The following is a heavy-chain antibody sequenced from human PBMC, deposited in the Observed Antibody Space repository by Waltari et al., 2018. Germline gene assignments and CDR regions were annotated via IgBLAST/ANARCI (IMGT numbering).Heavy chain of an antibody. D-gene: IGHD1-1*01. CDR1: GFTFSRYV. V-gene: IGHV3-30*01. Sequence: QVQLVESGGGVVQPGRSLRLSCAASGFTFSRYVVHWVRQAPGKGLLWLVIMSPHGGLSIYADSVKGRFIISIDDSRNKLFLQMTGVRPDDTAVYFCARDPLPGLPDCFDYWGQGTLVSVSS. CDR3: ARDPLPGLPDCFDY. CDR2: MSPHGGLS. J-gene: IGHJ4*02.